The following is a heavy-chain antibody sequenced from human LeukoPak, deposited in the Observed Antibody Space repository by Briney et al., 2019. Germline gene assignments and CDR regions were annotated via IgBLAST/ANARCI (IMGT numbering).Heavy chain of an antibody. Sequence: SETLSLTCTVYGGSFSGYYWSWIRQPPGKGLEWIGEISHSGSTNYNPSLKSRVTISVDTSKNQFSLKLSSVTAADTAVYYCARWGPPLRLGYCSGGSCYGNYYYYYMDVWGKGTTVTVSS. CDR1: GGSFSGYY. J-gene: IGHJ6*03. D-gene: IGHD2-15*01. CDR2: ISHSGST. V-gene: IGHV4-34*01. CDR3: ARWGPPLRLGYCSGGSCYGNYYYYYMDV.